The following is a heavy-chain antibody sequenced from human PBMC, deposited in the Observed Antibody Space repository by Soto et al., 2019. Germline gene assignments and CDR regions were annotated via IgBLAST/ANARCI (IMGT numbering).Heavy chain of an antibody. Sequence: ASVKVSCKASGYTFTSYAMHWVRQAPGQRLEWMGWINAGNGNTKYSQKFQGRVTITRDTSASTAYMELSSLRSEDTAVYYCAGDGPHVDTAIDMGYYFDYWGQGTLVTVSS. D-gene: IGHD5-18*01. CDR2: INAGNGNT. CDR3: AGDGPHVDTAIDMGYYFDY. J-gene: IGHJ4*02. V-gene: IGHV1-3*01. CDR1: GYTFTSYA.